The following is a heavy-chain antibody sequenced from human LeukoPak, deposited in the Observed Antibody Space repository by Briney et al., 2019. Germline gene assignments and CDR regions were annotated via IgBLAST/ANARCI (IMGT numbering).Heavy chain of an antibody. D-gene: IGHD3-22*01. J-gene: IGHJ5*01. V-gene: IGHV3-21*01. CDR2: ISAGGDFV. Sequence: PGGCLRLSCAASGFPFSTHSLNWVRQAPGKGLEWVSSISAGGDFVYYGDSVKGRFTMSRDNAKNSLHLQMDSLTAEDTAVYYCVRDKYDRSNYAYLDSWGHGTLVTVSS. CDR3: VRDKYDRSNYAYLDS. CDR1: GFPFSTHS.